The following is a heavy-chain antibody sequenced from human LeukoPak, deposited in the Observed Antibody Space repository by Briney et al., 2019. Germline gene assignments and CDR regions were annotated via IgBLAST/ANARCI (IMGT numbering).Heavy chain of an antibody. CDR3: ADVTVAFD. J-gene: IGHJ1*01. CDR2: IIPILGIA. Sequence: SVKVSCKASGGTFSSYAISWVRQAPGQGLDWMGRIIPILGIANSAQKFQGRVTITADKSTSTAYMELSSLRSEDTAVYYCADVTVAFDWGQGTLVTVSS. V-gene: IGHV1-69*04. CDR1: GGTFSSYA. D-gene: IGHD2-15*01.